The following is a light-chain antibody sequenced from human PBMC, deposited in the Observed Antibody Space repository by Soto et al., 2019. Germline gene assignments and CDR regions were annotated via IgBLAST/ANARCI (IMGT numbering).Light chain of an antibody. V-gene: IGLV2-14*01. CDR2: DVS. CDR3: SSYTSSSTL. Sequence: QSALTQPASVSGSPGQSITISCTGTSSDVGGYNYVSWYQQHPGKAPKLMIYDVSNRPSGVSNRFSGSKSGNTASLTISGLQAEDEAHYYCSSYTSSSTLFGGGIKLTVL. CDR1: SSDVGGYNY. J-gene: IGLJ2*01.